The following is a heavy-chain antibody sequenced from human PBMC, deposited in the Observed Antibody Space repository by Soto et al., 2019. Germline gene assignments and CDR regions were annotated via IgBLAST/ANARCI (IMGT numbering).Heavy chain of an antibody. Sequence: CGSLRLSCAPSRFPFSSYAMTWVRQAPGKGLEWVSAISGSGGSTYYSDSVNGPFTISRDNSKNSLYLQIKSLKAEDTAACYRAKAAAGDDGLDIWGQGKMV. J-gene: IGHJ3*02. CDR1: RFPFSSYA. CDR3: AKAAAGDDGLDI. V-gene: IGHV3-23*01. CDR2: ISGSGGST. D-gene: IGHD6-13*01.